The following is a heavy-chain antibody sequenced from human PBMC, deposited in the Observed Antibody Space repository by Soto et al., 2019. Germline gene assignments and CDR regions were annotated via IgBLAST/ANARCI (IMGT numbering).Heavy chain of an antibody. J-gene: IGHJ1*01. V-gene: IGHV4-30-4*01. D-gene: IGHD3-22*01. CDR2: IHSSGSI. CDR3: AKDLDGLHDDTSGPFPRPG. Sequence: SETLSLTCTVSGGSISSDDYYWSWIRQAPGRGLEWIGYIHSSGSIYYNPSLKSRATMSIDTAGNQFSLKVSSVTVADTAVYYCAKDLDGLHDDTSGPFPRPGWGQGTLVTVSS. CDR1: GGSISSDDYY.